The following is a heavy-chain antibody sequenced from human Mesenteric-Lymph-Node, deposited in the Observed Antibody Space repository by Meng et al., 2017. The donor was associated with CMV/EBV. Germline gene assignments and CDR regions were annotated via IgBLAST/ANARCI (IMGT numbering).Heavy chain of an antibody. Sequence: SETLSLTCTVSGGSITNGDYYLGWVRQPPGKALEWIASIYYSGSTYFNKSLKSRVTMSLDTSKNQFSLRLNSVTAADTGVYYCARGGIGLDVWGQGTTVTVSS. CDR3: ARGGIGLDV. J-gene: IGHJ6*02. V-gene: IGHV4-39*07. CDR1: GGSITNGDYY. D-gene: IGHD3-16*01. CDR2: IYYSGST.